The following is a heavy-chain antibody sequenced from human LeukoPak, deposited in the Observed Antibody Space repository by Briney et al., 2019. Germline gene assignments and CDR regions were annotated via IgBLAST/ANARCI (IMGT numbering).Heavy chain of an antibody. V-gene: IGHV1-2*02. CDR2: INPNSGGT. D-gene: IGHD2-15*01. Sequence: GASVKVSCKASGYTFTGYYMHWVRQAPGQGLEWMGWINPNSGGTNYAQKFQGRVTMTRDTSISTAYMELSRLRSDDTAVYYCARDQIVVVVAADCCGMDVWGQGTTVTVSS. J-gene: IGHJ6*02. CDR3: ARDQIVVVVAADCCGMDV. CDR1: GYTFTGYY.